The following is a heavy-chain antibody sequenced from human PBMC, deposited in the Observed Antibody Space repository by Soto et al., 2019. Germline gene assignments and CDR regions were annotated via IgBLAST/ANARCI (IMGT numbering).Heavy chain of an antibody. Sequence: PSQTLSLTCAISGDSVSSNSAAWNWIRLSPSRGLEWLARTYYRSRWYNDYAVSVRSRITVNPGTSKNQFSLQLTSVTPEDTAVYYCAGTTSHQWYYMDVWGKGTTVTVSS. V-gene: IGHV6-1*01. CDR1: GDSVSSNSAA. D-gene: IGHD1-7*01. CDR2: TYYRSRWYN. CDR3: AGTTSHQWYYMDV. J-gene: IGHJ6*03.